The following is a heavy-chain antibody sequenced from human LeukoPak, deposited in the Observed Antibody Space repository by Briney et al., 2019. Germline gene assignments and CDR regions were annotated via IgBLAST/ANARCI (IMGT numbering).Heavy chain of an antibody. CDR3: ARDFRYSGSYHHWFDP. V-gene: IGHV3-48*04. J-gene: IGHJ5*02. CDR2: ISSSSSMI. D-gene: IGHD1-26*01. Sequence: PGGSLRLSCAASGFTFSSYSMNWVRQAPGKGLEWVSYISSSSSMIYYADSVKGRFTISRDNAKNSLSLQMNSLRAEDTAVYYCARDFRYSGSYHHWFDPWGQGTLVTVSS. CDR1: GFTFSSYS.